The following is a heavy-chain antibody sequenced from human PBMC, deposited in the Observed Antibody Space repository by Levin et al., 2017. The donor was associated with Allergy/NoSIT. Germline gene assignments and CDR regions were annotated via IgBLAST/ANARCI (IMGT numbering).Heavy chain of an antibody. CDR1: GFTFDDYA. V-gene: IGHV3-9*01. CDR3: AKNGDYGRAHLYYFDY. J-gene: IGHJ4*02. CDR2: ISWNSGSI. Sequence: GGSLRLSCAASGFTFDDYAMHWVRQAPGKGLEWVSGISWNSGSIGYADSVKGRFTISRDNAKNSLYLQMNSLRAEDTALYYCAKNGDYGRAHLYYFDYWGQGTLVTVSS. D-gene: IGHD4-17*01.